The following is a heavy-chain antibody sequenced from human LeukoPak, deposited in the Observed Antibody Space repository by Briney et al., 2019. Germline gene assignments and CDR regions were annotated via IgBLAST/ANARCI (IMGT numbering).Heavy chain of an antibody. Sequence: GGSLRLSSSASGFTFSSYAMSWVRQAPGRGLEWVSAISASGDRTYYADSVKGRFTISRDNSKNTLYLQMNSLRAEDTAVYSCAKNGEVLSWFDLWGQGTLVTVSS. CDR1: GFTFSSYA. V-gene: IGHV3-23*01. D-gene: IGHD3-10*01. CDR3: AKNGEVLSWFDL. J-gene: IGHJ5*02. CDR2: ISASGDRT.